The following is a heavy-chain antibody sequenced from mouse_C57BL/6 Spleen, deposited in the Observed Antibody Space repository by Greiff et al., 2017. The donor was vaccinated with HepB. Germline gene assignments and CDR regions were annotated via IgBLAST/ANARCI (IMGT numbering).Heavy chain of an antibody. D-gene: IGHD2-2*01. CDR1: GFTFSSYG. CDR3: ARQGYGYDDAMDY. Sequence: EVQLQQSGGDLVKPGGSLKLSCAASGFTFSSYGMSWVRQTPDKRLEWVATISSGGSYTYYPDSVKGRFTISRDNAKNTLYLQMSSLKSEDTAMYYCARQGYGYDDAMDYWGQGTSVTVSS. CDR2: ISSGGSYT. V-gene: IGHV5-6*01. J-gene: IGHJ4*01.